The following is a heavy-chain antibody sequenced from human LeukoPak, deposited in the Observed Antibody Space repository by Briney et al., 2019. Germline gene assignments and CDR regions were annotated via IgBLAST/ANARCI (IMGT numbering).Heavy chain of an antibody. J-gene: IGHJ3*02. CDR1: GFTFTTYS. CDR3: ARAGATGYRAIDAFDI. Sequence: GGSLRLSCEASGFTFTTYSMTWVRQAPGKGLEWVSIISSGSSAIFSADSVKGRFTISRDNAKNSLYLQMNSLRAEDTAVYYCARAGATGYRAIDAFDIWGQGTMVTVSS. CDR2: ISSGSSAI. D-gene: IGHD3-9*01. V-gene: IGHV3-21*01.